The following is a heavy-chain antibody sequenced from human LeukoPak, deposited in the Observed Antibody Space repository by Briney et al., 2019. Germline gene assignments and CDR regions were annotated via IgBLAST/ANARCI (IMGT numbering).Heavy chain of an antibody. Sequence: GASVKVSCKASGYTFTGYYMHWVRQAPGQGLEWMGWINPNSGGTNYAQKFQGRVTMTRDTSISTAYMELSRLRSDDTAVYYCARGSYGYVWGSYCYWGQGTLVTVSS. J-gene: IGHJ4*02. CDR2: INPNSGGT. CDR3: ARGSYGYVWGSYCY. CDR1: GYTFTGYY. D-gene: IGHD3-16*01. V-gene: IGHV1-2*02.